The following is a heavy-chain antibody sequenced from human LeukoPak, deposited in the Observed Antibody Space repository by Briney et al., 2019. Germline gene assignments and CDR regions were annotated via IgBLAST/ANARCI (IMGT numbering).Heavy chain of an antibody. J-gene: IGHJ5*02. CDR3: ARTGYSSSAQFDP. CDR1: DDSFSRYY. V-gene: IGHV4-59*12. CDR2: VYPSGST. Sequence: PSETASLTCTVYDDSFSRYYWSWVRQTPGKGLEWIGYVYPSGSTKFNPSLKSRVTISVDTSKNQFSLKLSSVTAADTAVYYCARTGYSSSAQFDPWGQGTLVTVSS. D-gene: IGHD6-13*01.